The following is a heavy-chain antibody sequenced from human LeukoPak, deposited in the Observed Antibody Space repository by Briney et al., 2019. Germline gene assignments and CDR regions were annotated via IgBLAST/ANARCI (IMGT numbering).Heavy chain of an antibody. CDR2: VKQDGSEK. D-gene: IGHD6-13*01. J-gene: IGHJ4*02. V-gene: IGHV3-7*01. CDR3: ARGRGDSSSWYFDY. CDR1: GFTFSNFW. Sequence: GGSLRLSCAASGFTFSNFWMTWVRQAPGEGLEWVANVKQDGSEKSCVDSVKGRFTISRDNAKNSLYLQMNSLRVEDTAVYYCARGRGDSSSWYFDYWGQGTLVTVSS.